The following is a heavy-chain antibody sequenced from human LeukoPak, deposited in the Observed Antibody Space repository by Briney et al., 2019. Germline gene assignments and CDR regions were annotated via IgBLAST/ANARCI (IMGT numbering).Heavy chain of an antibody. CDR1: VFTFSDYY. D-gene: IGHD5-12*01. CDR3: AREGSSASGQDWYAFDI. Sequence: GASVSVSCKASVFTFSDYYVQWVRQVPGQGLEWVGWMYFNSGATRYAPKFQGRVTLTGDTSINTVYMELVSLGSDDTAMYYCAREGSSASGQDWYAFDIWGQETMVTVSS. CDR2: MYFNSGAT. J-gene: IGHJ3*02. V-gene: IGHV1-2*02.